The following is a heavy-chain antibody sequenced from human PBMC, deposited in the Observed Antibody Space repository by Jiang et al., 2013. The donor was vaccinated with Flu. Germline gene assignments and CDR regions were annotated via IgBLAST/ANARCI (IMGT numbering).Heavy chain of an antibody. D-gene: IGHD3-3*01. CDR3: ARVPKEYYDFWSGFPQDV. V-gene: IGHV1-2*02. J-gene: IGHJ6*04. CDR1: GYTFTGYY. Sequence: EVKKPGASVKVSCKASGYTFTGYYMHWVRQAPGQGLEWMGWINPNNDGTNYAQKFQGRVTMTRDTSISTAYMELSRLRSDDTAVYYCARVPKEYYDFWSGFPQDVWGKGTTVTVSP. CDR2: INPNNDGT.